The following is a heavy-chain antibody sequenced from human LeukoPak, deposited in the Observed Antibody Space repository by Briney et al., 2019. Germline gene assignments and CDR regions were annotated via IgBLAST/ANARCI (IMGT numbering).Heavy chain of an antibody. CDR1: EFIFNNHG. CDR3: ARLGEKADFDY. CDR2: ISHDGTNE. V-gene: IGHV3-30-3*01. Sequence: GGSLRLSCVGSEFIFNNHGMHWVRQAPGKGLEWLAVISHDGTNEHYAESVRGRFTISRDNSKNTLYLQMNSLRAEDTAVYYCARLGEKADFDYWGQGTLVTVSS. D-gene: IGHD3-16*01. J-gene: IGHJ4*02.